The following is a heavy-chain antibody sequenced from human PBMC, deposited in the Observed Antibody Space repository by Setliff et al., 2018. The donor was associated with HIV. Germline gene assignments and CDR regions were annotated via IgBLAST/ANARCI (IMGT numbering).Heavy chain of an antibody. CDR3: ARVSGAETYYNPFDYYYYYMDV. CDR2: ISPYNANT. D-gene: IGHD3-10*01. CDR1: SYIFTTYG. V-gene: IGHV1-18*04. Sequence: GASVKVSCKGSSYIFTTYGISWVRQAPGQGLEWMGWISPYNANTNYAQKLQDRVTMTIDTATRTAYMEVRSLRSDDTAVYYCARVSGAETYYNPFDYYYYYMDVWGKGTTVTVSS. J-gene: IGHJ6*03.